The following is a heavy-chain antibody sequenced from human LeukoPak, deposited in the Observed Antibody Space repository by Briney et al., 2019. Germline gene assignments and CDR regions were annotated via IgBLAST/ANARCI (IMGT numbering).Heavy chain of an antibody. V-gene: IGHV1-2*02. CDR2: INPDSGFT. D-gene: IGHD3-10*01. CDR3: ARALPMTMVRGVLGY. CDR1: GYRFTDDY. Sequence: GASVKVSCKASGYRFTDDYMHWVRQAPGQGLEWMGWINPDSGFTVYAQKFQGRVTMTRDTSISTVYMELSSLISDDTAVYYCARALPMTMVRGVLGYWGQGTLVTVSS. J-gene: IGHJ4*02.